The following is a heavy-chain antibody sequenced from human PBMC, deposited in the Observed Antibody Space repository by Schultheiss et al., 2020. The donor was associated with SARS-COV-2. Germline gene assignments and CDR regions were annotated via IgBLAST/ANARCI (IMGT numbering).Heavy chain of an antibody. Sequence: SVKVSCKASGGTFSSYAISWVRQAPGQGLEWMGGIIPIFGTANYAQKFQGRVTITADESTSTAYMELSSLRSEDTAVYCCARGDIVVVPAALSYYYGMDVWGQGTTVTVSS. D-gene: IGHD2-2*01. CDR3: ARGDIVVVPAALSYYYGMDV. CDR1: GGTFSSYA. CDR2: IIPIFGTA. V-gene: IGHV1-69*13. J-gene: IGHJ6*02.